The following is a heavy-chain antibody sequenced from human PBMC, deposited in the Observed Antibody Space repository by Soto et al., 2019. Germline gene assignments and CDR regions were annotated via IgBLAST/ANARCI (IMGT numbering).Heavy chain of an antibody. CDR3: AKDQVKAAAGTSIYYYDYGMDV. D-gene: IGHD6-13*01. J-gene: IGHJ6*02. CDR2: ISYDGSNK. V-gene: IGHV3-30*18. CDR1: GFTFSSYG. Sequence: GGSLRLSCAASGFTFSSYGMHWVRQAPGKGLEWAAVISYDGSNKYYADSVKGRFTISSDNSKNTLYLQMNSLRAEYTAVYYCAKDQVKAAAGTSIYYYDYGMDVWGQGTTVTVAS.